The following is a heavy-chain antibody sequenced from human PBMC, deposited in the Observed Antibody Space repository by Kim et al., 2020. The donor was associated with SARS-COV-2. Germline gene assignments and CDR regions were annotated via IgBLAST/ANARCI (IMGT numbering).Heavy chain of an antibody. D-gene: IGHD6-13*01. V-gene: IGHV3-13*01. J-gene: IGHJ3*02. Sequence: YQASVKARFPISRETSKNSLYHQMNNLRAADTAVYYCAREMAAGASAFDIWGQGAMVTVSS. CDR3: AREMAAGASAFDI.